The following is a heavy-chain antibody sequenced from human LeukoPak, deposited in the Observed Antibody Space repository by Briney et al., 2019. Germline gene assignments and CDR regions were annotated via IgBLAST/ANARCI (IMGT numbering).Heavy chain of an antibody. Sequence: ASVKVSCKVSGYTLTELSMHWVRQAPGKGLEWMGGFDPEDGETIYAQKFQGRVTMTEDTSTDTAYMELSSLRSEDTAVYYCATPPRVVVPAALEDWFDPWGQGTLVTVSS. J-gene: IGHJ5*02. CDR1: GYTLTELS. CDR2: FDPEDGET. CDR3: ATPPRVVVPAALEDWFDP. V-gene: IGHV1-24*01. D-gene: IGHD2-2*01.